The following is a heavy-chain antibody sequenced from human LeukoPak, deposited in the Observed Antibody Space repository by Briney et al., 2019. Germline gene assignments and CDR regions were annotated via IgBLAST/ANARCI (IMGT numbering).Heavy chain of an antibody. CDR3: ARGISDYYDSSGYYYEDY. Sequence: PSETRSLTCAVYGGSFSGYYWSWIRQPPGKGLEWIGEINHSGSTNYNPSLKSRVTISVDTSKNQFSLKLSSVTAADTAVYYCARGISDYYDSSGYYYEDYWGQGTLVTVSS. D-gene: IGHD3-22*01. CDR2: INHSGST. CDR1: GGSFSGYY. V-gene: IGHV4-34*01. J-gene: IGHJ4*02.